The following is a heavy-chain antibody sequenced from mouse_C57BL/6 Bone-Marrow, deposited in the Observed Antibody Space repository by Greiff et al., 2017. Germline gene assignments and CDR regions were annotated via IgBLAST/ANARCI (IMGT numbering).Heavy chain of an antibody. CDR3: TRNYYGSPSYAMDY. D-gene: IGHD1-1*01. Sequence: VQLKQSGTVLARPGASVKMSCKTSGYTFTSYWMHWVKQRPGQGLEWIGAIYPGNSDTSYNQKFKGKAKLTAVTSASTAYMELSSLTNEDSAVYYCTRNYYGSPSYAMDYWGQGTSVTVSS. CDR1: GYTFTSYW. V-gene: IGHV1-5*01. CDR2: IYPGNSDT. J-gene: IGHJ4*01.